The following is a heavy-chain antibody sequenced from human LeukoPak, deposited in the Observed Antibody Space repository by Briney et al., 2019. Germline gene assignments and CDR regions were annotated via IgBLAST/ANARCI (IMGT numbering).Heavy chain of an antibody. J-gene: IGHJ2*01. D-gene: IGHD7-27*01. V-gene: IGHV3-7*05. CDR3: ARISWGSNTWFFDL. CDR1: GFSFSTYW. Sequence: QSGGSLRLSCAASGFSFSTYWMSWVRQAPGEGLEWVANIKNDGSEIYYVDSVKGRFTISRDNAKNSLYLQMNSLRAEETGVYYCARISWGSNTWFFDLWGRGALVTVSS. CDR2: IKNDGSEI.